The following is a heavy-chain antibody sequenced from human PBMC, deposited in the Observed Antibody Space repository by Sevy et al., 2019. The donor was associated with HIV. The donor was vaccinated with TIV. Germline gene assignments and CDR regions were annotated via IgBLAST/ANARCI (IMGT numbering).Heavy chain of an antibody. D-gene: IGHD6-13*01. Sequence: GGSLRLSCAASGFTFSSYAMHWVRQAPGKGLEWVAVISYDGSNKYYADSVKGRFTISRENSKNTLYLQMNSLRAEDTAVYYCARDAAAADKYAFDIWGQGTMVTVS. CDR3: ARDAAAADKYAFDI. CDR2: ISYDGSNK. CDR1: GFTFSSYA. J-gene: IGHJ3*02. V-gene: IGHV3-30-3*01.